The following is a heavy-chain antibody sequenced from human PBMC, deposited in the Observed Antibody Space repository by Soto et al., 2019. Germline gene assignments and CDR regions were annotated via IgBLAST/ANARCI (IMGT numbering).Heavy chain of an antibody. J-gene: IGHJ4*02. CDR1: GFRFSSSW. CDR3: ARVHSSGHGVDY. Sequence: PGGSLRLSCAGSGFRFSSSWMSWVRQAPGKGLEWVAHIKQDGSEKYYVDSAKGRFTISRDNAKTSLYLQMNNLRAEDTAVYYCARVHSSGHGVDYWGPGTLVTVSS. CDR2: IKQDGSEK. D-gene: IGHD6-19*01. V-gene: IGHV3-7*01.